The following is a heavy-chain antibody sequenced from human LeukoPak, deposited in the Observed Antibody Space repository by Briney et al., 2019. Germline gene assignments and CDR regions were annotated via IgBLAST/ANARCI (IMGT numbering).Heavy chain of an antibody. CDR3: ARVPYYDFWSGYSKYYFDY. J-gene: IGHJ4*02. V-gene: IGHV1-18*01. D-gene: IGHD3-3*01. CDR1: GYTFTSYG. Sequence: ASVKVSCKASGYTFTSYGISWVRQAPGQGLEWMGWISAYNGNTNYAQKLQGRVTMTTDTSTSTAYMELRSLRSDDTAVYYCARVPYYDFWSGYSKYYFDYWGQGTLVTVSS. CDR2: ISAYNGNT.